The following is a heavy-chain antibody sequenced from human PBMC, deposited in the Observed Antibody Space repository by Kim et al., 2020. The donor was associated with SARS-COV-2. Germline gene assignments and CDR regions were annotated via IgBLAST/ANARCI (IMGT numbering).Heavy chain of an antibody. D-gene: IGHD1-26*01. CDR3: TRGGWELLRYYYYYGMDV. J-gene: IGHJ6*02. CDR1: GFTFGDYA. V-gene: IGHV3-49*03. Sequence: GGSLRLSCTASGFTFGDYAMSWFRQAPGKGLEWVGFIRSKAYGGTTEYAASVKGRFTISRDDSKSIAYLQMNSLKTEDTAVYYCTRGGWELLRYYYYYGMDVWGQGTTVTVSS. CDR2: IRSKAYGGTT.